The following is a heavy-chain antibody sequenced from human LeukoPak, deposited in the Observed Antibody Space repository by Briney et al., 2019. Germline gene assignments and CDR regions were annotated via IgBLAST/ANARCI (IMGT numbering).Heavy chain of an antibody. CDR1: GDSISTYY. J-gene: IGHJ4*02. V-gene: IGHV4-59*01. D-gene: IGHD6-19*01. CDR3: ARDRSGWYGDF. CDR2: IYYSGTT. Sequence: ETLSPTCTVSGDSISTYYWSWIRQPPGKGLEWVGYIYYSGTTNYNPSLKGRVTISVDTSNNQVSLKVSSVTAADTAVYYCARDRSGWYGDFWGQGTLVTVSS.